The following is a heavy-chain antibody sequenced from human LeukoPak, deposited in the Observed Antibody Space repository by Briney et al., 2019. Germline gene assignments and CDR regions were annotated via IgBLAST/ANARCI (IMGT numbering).Heavy chain of an antibody. Sequence: LRLSCAASGLTFSSYSMNWVRQPPGKGLECIGNLFDSGNTHYNPSLRSRLTMSVDTSKNQFSLKLSSVTAADTAVYYCARHTRPGYSGYENAFDIWGQGNMVTVSS. J-gene: IGHJ3*02. D-gene: IGHD5-12*01. CDR2: LFDSGNT. V-gene: IGHV4-34*12. CDR3: ARHTRPGYSGYENAFDI. CDR1: GLTFSSYS.